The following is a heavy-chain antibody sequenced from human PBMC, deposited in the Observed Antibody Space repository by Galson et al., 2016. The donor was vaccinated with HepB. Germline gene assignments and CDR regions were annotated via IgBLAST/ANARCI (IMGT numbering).Heavy chain of an antibody. Sequence: SLRLSCAASGFTFSSYGMHWVRQAPGKGLEWVAVISYDGNKTYYADSVKGRFTISRDNSKNTLYLQMNSLRAEDTAVYYFAKAPIDAKWRWHRRSAPPTRFDYWGQGTLVTVSS. D-gene: IGHD2-15*01. CDR1: GFTFSSYG. V-gene: IGHV3-30*18. J-gene: IGHJ4*02. CDR2: ISYDGNKT. CDR3: AKAPIDAKWRWHRRSAPPTRFDY.